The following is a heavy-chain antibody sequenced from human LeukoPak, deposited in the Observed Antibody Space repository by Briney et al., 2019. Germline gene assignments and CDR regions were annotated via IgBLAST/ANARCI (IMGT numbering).Heavy chain of an antibody. V-gene: IGHV4-4*07. D-gene: IGHD3-10*01. CDR3: AKDSRLWFGEFYYFDY. CDR1: GGSISSYY. CDR2: IYTSGST. J-gene: IGHJ4*02. Sequence: RPSETLSLTCTVSGGSISSYYWSWIRQPAGKGLEWIGRIYTSGSTNYNPSLKSRVTMSVDSSKNQFSLKLSSVTAADTALYYCAKDSRLWFGEFYYFDYWGQGTLVTVSS.